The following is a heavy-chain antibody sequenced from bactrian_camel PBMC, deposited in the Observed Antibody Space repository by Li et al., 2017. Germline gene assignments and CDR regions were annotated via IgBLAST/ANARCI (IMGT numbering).Heavy chain of an antibody. CDR1: GVTFSPVC. CDR2: ARPTTNRP. Sequence: QEGGSLTLSCAASGVTFSPVCMGWFRQTPGKKREGVAIARPTTNRPYYADSVEGRFTVSQDNSKNTLTLQMNNLTSEDTGRYYCAALPNCNARLSPRDPNLPRWGDFSTWGRGTQVTVS. CDR3: AALPNCNARLSPRDPNLPRWGDFST. J-gene: IGHJ6*01. V-gene: IGHV3S68*01. D-gene: IGHD5*01.